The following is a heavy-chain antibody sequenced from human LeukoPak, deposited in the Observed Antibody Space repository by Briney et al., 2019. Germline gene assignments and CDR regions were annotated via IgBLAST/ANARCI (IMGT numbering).Heavy chain of an antibody. J-gene: IGHJ6*02. D-gene: IGHD6-13*01. CDR3: ARAGLSSSSWGVSDYYYGMDV. CDR2: INHSGST. Sequence: PSETLSLTCSVYGWPFSDYYWSWLRQPPGKGREGMGEINHSGSTNYNPSLKRRVTISVDASKNQYSLKLSSVTAPDTAVYDCARAGLSSSSWGVSDYYYGMDVWGQGTTVTVSS. CDR1: GWPFSDYY. V-gene: IGHV4-34*01.